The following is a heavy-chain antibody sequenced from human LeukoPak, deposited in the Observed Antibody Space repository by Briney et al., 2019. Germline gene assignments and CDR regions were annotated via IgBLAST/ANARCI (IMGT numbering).Heavy chain of an antibody. CDR3: ARTMYITGSSDFDY. J-gene: IGHJ4*02. Sequence: GRSLRLTCAASGFTFRSYGMHWVRQAPGKGLEWVAVIWYDGSNKYYADSVKGRFTISRGNSKNTLYLQMNSLRAEDTALYYCARTMYITGSSDFDYWGQGTLVTVSS. V-gene: IGHV3-33*01. CDR1: GFTFRSYG. CDR2: IWYDGSNK. D-gene: IGHD1-26*01.